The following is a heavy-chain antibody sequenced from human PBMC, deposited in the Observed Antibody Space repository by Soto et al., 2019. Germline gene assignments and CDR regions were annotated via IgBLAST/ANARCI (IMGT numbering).Heavy chain of an antibody. V-gene: IGHV3-23*01. Sequence: PSETLSLSCAASGFTFSSYSMSWVRQAPGKGLELVSGFRTSGDGGTTYYADSVKGRFTISRDNSKNMLFLQMNSLRAEDTAIYYCAKKVNSGPGSQYFDYWGQGTLVTVSS. CDR2: FRTSGDGGTT. D-gene: IGHD3-10*01. CDR1: GFTFSSYS. CDR3: AKKVNSGPGSQYFDY. J-gene: IGHJ4*02.